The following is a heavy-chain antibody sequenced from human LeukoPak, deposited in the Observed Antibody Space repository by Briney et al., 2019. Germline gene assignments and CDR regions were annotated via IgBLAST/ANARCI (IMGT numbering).Heavy chain of an antibody. CDR1: GYTFTSYG. Sequence: ASVTVSCRASGYTFTSYGISWVRQAPGQGLEWMGWISAYNGNTNYAQKLQGRVTMTTDTSTSTAYMELRSLRSDDTAVYYCARSTVVRLLDYWGQGTLVTVSS. CDR3: ARSTVVRLLDY. J-gene: IGHJ4*02. CDR2: ISAYNGNT. D-gene: IGHD4-23*01. V-gene: IGHV1-18*01.